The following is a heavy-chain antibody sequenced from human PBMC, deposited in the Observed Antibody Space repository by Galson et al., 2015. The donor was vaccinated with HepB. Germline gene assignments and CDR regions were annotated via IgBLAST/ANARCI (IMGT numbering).Heavy chain of an antibody. CDR1: GYTFTSYA. CDR3: ASPSQGENRRAGYYYYGMDV. CDR2: IIPIFGTA. D-gene: IGHD1-14*01. Sequence: SVKVSCKASGYTFTSYAISWVRQAPGQGLEWMGGIIPIFGTANYAQKFQGRVTITADESTSTAYMELSSLRSEDTAVYYCASPSQGENRRAGYYYYGMDVWGQGTTVTVSS. V-gene: IGHV1-69*13. J-gene: IGHJ6*02.